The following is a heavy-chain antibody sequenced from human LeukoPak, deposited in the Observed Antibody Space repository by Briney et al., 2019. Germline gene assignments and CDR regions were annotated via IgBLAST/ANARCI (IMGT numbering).Heavy chain of an antibody. V-gene: IGHV3-23*01. J-gene: IGHJ4*02. Sequence: GGSLRLSCAASGFSVSNNYMSWVRQAPGKGLEWVSAISGSGGSTYYADSVKGRFTISRDNSKNTLYLQMNSLRAEDTAVYYCAKDFLPSYDILTGYIFDYWGQGTLVTVSS. CDR1: GFSVSNNY. D-gene: IGHD3-9*01. CDR2: ISGSGGST. CDR3: AKDFLPSYDILTGYIFDY.